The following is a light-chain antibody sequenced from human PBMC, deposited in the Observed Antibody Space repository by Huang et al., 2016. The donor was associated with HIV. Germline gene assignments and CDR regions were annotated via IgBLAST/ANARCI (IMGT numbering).Light chain of an antibody. Sequence: IVMTQSPATLSVSPGERATLSCRASESVGSNLAWYQQKPGQAPRLLMFDASARASGFPARFSGSGFGTEFTLTISSLQSEDFAVYYCHHYSNWPPAYTFGQGTKLEIK. V-gene: IGKV3-15*01. CDR2: DAS. CDR1: ESVGSN. J-gene: IGKJ2*01. CDR3: HHYSNWPPAYT.